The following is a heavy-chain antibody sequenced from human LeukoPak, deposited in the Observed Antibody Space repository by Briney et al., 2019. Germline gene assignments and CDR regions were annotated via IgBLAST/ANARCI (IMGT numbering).Heavy chain of an antibody. J-gene: IGHJ4*02. CDR1: GGSMSRSNW. CDR3: ARDGAVWFGELTKSYYFDY. CDR2: IYHSAST. Sequence: SGTVSLTCSVSGGSMSRSNWWSWVRQPPGKGLEWIREIYHSASTNYNPALKSRVTIAVDYPKNQFSLRLRSVDAADAAVYYLARDGAVWFGELTKSYYFDYWGQGTLVTVSS. V-gene: IGHV4-4*02. D-gene: IGHD3-10*01.